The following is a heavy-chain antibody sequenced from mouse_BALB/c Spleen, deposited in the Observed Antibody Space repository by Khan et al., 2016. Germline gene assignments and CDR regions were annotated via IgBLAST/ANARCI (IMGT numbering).Heavy chain of an antibody. CDR3: VCDYDVGNY. J-gene: IGHJ2*01. CDR1: FSCPLSGH. Sequence: VPLPSSLPLLFPPSHTLSLPFSFPFSCPLSGHVHFLLPFPSPPLDYMGYISYIGSTYYNPSLKSRISITRDTSKNHYYLQLNSVTTEDTATYYCVCDYDVGNYWGQGTTLTVSS. CDR2: ISYIGST. D-gene: IGHD2-4*01. V-gene: IGHV3-8*02.